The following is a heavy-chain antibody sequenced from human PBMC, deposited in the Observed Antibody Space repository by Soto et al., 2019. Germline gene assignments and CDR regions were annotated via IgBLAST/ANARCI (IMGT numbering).Heavy chain of an antibody. CDR3: ATTCAFGGRTIWRMDV. Sequence: ASVKVSCKASGYTFTGYYMHWVRQAPGQGLEWMAWINPNNGGTNYAQKFQGLVTLTRDTSISTAYMELNRLTSDDTAVYYCATTCAFGGRTIWRMDVWGQGTTVTVSS. D-gene: IGHD3-9*01. CDR2: INPNNGGT. J-gene: IGHJ6*02. CDR1: GYTFTGYY. V-gene: IGHV1-2*04.